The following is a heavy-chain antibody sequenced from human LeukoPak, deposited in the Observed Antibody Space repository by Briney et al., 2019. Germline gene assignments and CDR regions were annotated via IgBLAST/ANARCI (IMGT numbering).Heavy chain of an antibody. V-gene: IGHV3-23*01. J-gene: IGHJ4*02. CDR2: ISDSGIST. D-gene: IGHD3-10*01. Sequence: GGSLRLSCEASGFTFSTYGMSWVRQAPGKGLEWVSAISDSGISTYYADSVKGRFTISRDNSNNTLYLQMNSLRAEDTAVYYCAKRWRFGKFLEDWGQGTLATVSS. CDR1: GFTFSTYG. CDR3: AKRWRFGKFLED.